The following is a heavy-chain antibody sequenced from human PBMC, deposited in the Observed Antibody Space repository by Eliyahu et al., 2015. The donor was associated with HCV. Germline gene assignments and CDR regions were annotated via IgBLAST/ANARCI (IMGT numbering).Heavy chain of an antibody. Sequence: QVQLVQSGXEVKKPGASVKXSXKXSGYTFTSYSFSWVRQAPGQGLEWMGWISAYXGNTNYAQKLQGRVTMTTDTSTSTAYMELGSLRSDDTAVYYCARDEDSSGYYGQNWFDPWGQGTLVTVSS. D-gene: IGHD3-22*01. J-gene: IGHJ5*02. CDR3: ARDEDSSGYYGQNWFDP. CDR2: ISAYXGNT. V-gene: IGHV1-18*01. CDR1: GYTFTSYS.